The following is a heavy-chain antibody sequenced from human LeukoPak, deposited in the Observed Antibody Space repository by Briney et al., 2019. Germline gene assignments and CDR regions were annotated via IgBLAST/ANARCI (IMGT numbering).Heavy chain of an antibody. J-gene: IGHJ4*02. V-gene: IGHV4-59*12. Sequence: SETLSLTCTVSGGSISSYYWSWIRQPPGKGLEWIGYIYYSGSTNYNPSLESRVTMSVDTSKNQFSLKLSSVTAADTAVYYCARDVVAAPGTWDYWGQGTLVTVSS. D-gene: IGHD6-13*01. CDR2: IYYSGST. CDR1: GGSISSYY. CDR3: ARDVVAAPGTWDY.